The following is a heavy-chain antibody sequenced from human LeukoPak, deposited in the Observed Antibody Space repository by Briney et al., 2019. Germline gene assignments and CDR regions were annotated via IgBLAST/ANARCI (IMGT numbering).Heavy chain of an antibody. J-gene: IGHJ6*03. Sequence: GASVKVSCKASGYTFTSYDINWVRQATGQGREWMGWMNPNSGNTGYAQKFQGRVTMTRNTSISTAYMELSSLRSEDTAVYYCARVRTVFGVVAYYYYMDVWGKGTTVTVSS. CDR3: ARVRTVFGVVAYYYYMDV. CDR2: MNPNSGNT. D-gene: IGHD3-3*01. CDR1: GYTFTSYD. V-gene: IGHV1-8*01.